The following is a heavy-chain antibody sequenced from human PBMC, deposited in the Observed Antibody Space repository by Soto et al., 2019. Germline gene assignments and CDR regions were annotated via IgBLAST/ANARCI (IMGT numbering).Heavy chain of an antibody. CDR3: TSLSYGRGWYD. CDR2: IRSKPNNYAT. J-gene: IGHJ4*02. V-gene: IGHV3-73*01. D-gene: IGHD6-19*01. Sequence: EVQLVESGGGLVQPGGSLKLSCAASGFTFSESAVHWVRQASGKGLEWVGRIRSKPNNYATAYGASVKGRFTISRDDSKSRGYRQINSRKTEDTAVYFCTSLSYGRGWYDGGQGTLGRVSS. CDR1: GFTFSESA.